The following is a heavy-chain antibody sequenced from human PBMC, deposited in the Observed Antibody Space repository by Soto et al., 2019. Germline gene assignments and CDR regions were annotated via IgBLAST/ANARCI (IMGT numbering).Heavy chain of an antibody. V-gene: IGHV1-18*01. Sequence: ASVKVSCKASGYTFTSYGICWARQSPGQGLEWMGWISAYNGNTNYAQKLQGRVTMTTDTSTSTAYMELRSLRSDDTAVYYCARDSTMRGVLWFGELLSYFDYWGQGTLVTVSS. CDR2: ISAYNGNT. J-gene: IGHJ4*02. D-gene: IGHD3-10*01. CDR3: ARDSTMRGVLWFGELLSYFDY. CDR1: GYTFTSYG.